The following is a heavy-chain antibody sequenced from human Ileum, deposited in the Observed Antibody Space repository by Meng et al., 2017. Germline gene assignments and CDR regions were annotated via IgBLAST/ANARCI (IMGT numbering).Heavy chain of an antibody. CDR1: GGSFSGYY. Sequence: QVQLQQWGAGLLKPSETLSLTCAVYGGSFSGYYWSWIRQPPGKGLEWIGEINHSGSTNYTPSLKSRVIMSVDTSANRFSLNLNSVTAADTAVYFCARGAYLGSGYYFDYWGQGALVTVSS. J-gene: IGHJ4*02. CDR3: ARGAYLGSGYYFDY. D-gene: IGHD3-10*01. CDR2: INHSGST. V-gene: IGHV4-34*01.